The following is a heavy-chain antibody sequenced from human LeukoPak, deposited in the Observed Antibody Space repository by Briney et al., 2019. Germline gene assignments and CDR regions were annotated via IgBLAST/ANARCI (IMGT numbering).Heavy chain of an antibody. CDR3: AREGSAPVEGAFDI. CDR2: IYSGGST. CDR1: GFTFSSYE. D-gene: IGHD1-26*01. J-gene: IGHJ3*02. Sequence: GGSLRLSCAASGFTFSSYEMNWVRQAPGKGLEWVSVIYSGGSTYYADSVKGRFTISRDNSKNTLYLQMNSLRAEDTAVYYCAREGSAPVEGAFDIWGQGTTVTVSS. V-gene: IGHV3-53*01.